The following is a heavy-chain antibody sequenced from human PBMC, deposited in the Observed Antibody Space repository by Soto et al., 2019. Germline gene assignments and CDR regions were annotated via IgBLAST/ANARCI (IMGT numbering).Heavy chain of an antibody. V-gene: IGHV4-34*01. Sequence: QVQLQQWGAGLLKPSETLSLTCAVYGGSFSGYYWSWIRQPPGKGLEWIGEINHSGSTNYNPSINSRVTISVDTSKNQFSLKLSCVTAADTAVYYCARGVGSSWYAGRGMDVWGQGTTVTVSS. J-gene: IGHJ6*02. CDR2: INHSGST. D-gene: IGHD6-13*01. CDR3: ARGVGSSWYAGRGMDV. CDR1: GGSFSGYY.